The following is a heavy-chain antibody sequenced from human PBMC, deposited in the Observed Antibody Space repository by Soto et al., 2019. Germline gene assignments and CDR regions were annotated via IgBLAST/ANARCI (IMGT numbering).Heavy chain of an antibody. J-gene: IGHJ4*02. CDR3: ARDYVSIAAAGVFDY. CDR2: INAGNGNT. V-gene: IGHV1-3*01. Sequence: SVKVSCKASGYTFTSYAMHWVRQAPGQRLEWMGWINAGNGNTKYSQKFQGRVTITRDTSASTAYMELSSPRSEDTAVYYCARDYVSIAAAGVFDYWGQGTLVTVSS. CDR1: GYTFTSYA. D-gene: IGHD6-13*01.